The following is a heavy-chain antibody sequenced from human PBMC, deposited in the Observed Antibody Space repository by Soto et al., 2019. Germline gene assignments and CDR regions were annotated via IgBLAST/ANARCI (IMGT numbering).Heavy chain of an antibody. CDR3: ARALDTRAYQEKYNWFDP. V-gene: IGHV4-59*01. Sequence: SETLSLTCTVSGGSISSYYWSWIRQPPGKGLEWIGYIYYSGSTNYNPSLKSRVTISVDTSKNQFSLKLSSVTAADTAVYYCARALDTRAYQEKYNWFDPWGQGTLVTVSS. CDR2: IYYSGST. D-gene: IGHD2-15*01. CDR1: GGSISSYY. J-gene: IGHJ5*02.